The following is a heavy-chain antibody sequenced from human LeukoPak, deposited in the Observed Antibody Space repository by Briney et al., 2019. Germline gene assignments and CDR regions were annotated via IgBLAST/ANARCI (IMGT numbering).Heavy chain of an antibody. CDR1: GFTFSSYG. CDR3: AKDSGEFWGGVPAAH. J-gene: IGHJ4*02. V-gene: IGHV3-30*02. D-gene: IGHD2-2*01. CDR2: IRYDGSNK. Sequence: PGGSLRLSCAASGFTFSSYGMHWVRQAPGKGLEWVAFIRYDGSNKYYADSVKGRFTISRDNSKNTLYLQMNSLRAEDTAVYYCAKDSGEFWGGVPAAHWGQGTLVTVSS.